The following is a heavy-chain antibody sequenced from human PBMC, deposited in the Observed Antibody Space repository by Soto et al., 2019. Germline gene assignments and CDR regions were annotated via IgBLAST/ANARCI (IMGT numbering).Heavy chain of an antibody. Sequence: SETLSLTCTVSGDSIRSINNYWGWIRQPPGKGLEWIGNIYYDGSTFYNPSLKSRVAMSIDTSKNQFSLRLSSVTSADTAVYYCARGGAPYNWFGPWGQGTLVTVSS. CDR2: IYYDGST. V-gene: IGHV4-39*07. D-gene: IGHD3-16*01. CDR3: ARGGAPYNWFGP. J-gene: IGHJ5*02. CDR1: GDSIRSINNY.